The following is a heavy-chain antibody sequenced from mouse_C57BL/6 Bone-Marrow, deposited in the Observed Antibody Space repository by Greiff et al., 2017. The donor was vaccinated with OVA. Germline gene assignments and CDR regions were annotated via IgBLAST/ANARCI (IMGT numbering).Heavy chain of an antibody. V-gene: IGHV5-6*01. CDR3: ARHNYGSSLYYFDY. D-gene: IGHD1-1*01. CDR2: ISSGGIYP. CDR1: GFTFSSYG. Sequence: EVQLVESGGDLVKPGGSLKLSCAASGFTFSSYGMSLVRQTPDKRLEWVATISSGGIYPSYPDRVKGRFPISRDNAKNTLYLQMSSLKSEDTAMYYCARHNYGSSLYYFDYWGQGTTLTVSS. J-gene: IGHJ2*01.